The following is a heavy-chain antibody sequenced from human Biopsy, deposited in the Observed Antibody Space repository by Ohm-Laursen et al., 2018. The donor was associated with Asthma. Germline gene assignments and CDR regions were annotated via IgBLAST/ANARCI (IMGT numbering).Heavy chain of an antibody. CDR3: ARHMKGVSVFDI. Sequence: TLSLTCAVSGDSISSTYWWSWVRQPPGKGLEWIGEIYPSGITNYNPPLKSRVTISVDKSKNQFSLKLSSVTAANTAVYSCARHMKGVSVFDIWGQGTVVIVSS. CDR1: GDSISSTYW. V-gene: IGHV4-4*01. D-gene: IGHD3-10*01. J-gene: IGHJ3*02. CDR2: IYPSGIT.